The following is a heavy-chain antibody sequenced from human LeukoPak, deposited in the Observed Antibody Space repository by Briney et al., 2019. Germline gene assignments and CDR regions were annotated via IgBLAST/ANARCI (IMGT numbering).Heavy chain of an antibody. Sequence: ASVKVSCKASGYTFTSYGISWVRQAPGQGLEWMGWISAFSGNTNDAQKFQGRVTMTTDTSTSTAYMELRSLRSGDTAVYYCARDRDGYNGGDYWGQGTLVTVSS. CDR1: GYTFTSYG. CDR3: ARDRDGYNGGDY. J-gene: IGHJ4*02. D-gene: IGHD5-24*01. V-gene: IGHV1-18*01. CDR2: ISAFSGNT.